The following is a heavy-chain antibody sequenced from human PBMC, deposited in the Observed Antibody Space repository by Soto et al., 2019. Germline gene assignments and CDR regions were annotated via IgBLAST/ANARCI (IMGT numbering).Heavy chain of an antibody. J-gene: IGHJ4*02. D-gene: IGHD3-10*01. CDR1: GASIISMNW. Sequence: QVQLQESGPGLVKPSGTLSLTCAVSGASIISMNWWSWVRQPPGKGLEWIGEIHHSGSTNYNPSLMSLFTISVDKSKHPFSLKLTSVTAADTAVYYCARYDYGSGDDYNIDYWGQGTLVTVSS. V-gene: IGHV4-4*02. CDR3: ARYDYGSGDDYNIDY. CDR2: IHHSGST.